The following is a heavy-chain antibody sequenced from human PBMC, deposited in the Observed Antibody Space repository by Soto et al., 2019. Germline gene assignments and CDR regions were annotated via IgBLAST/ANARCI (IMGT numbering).Heavy chain of an antibody. CDR1: GDSVSSNSAA. CDR3: AGTTSQSWYYMDV. J-gene: IGHJ6*03. V-gene: IGHV6-1*01. Sequence: SQTLSLTCAISGDSVSSNSAAWNWIRQSPSRGLEWLGRTYYRSRWYHDHAVSVKSRITINPDTSKNQFSLQLTSVTPEDTAVYYCAGTTSQSWYYMDVRGKGTTVTVSS. CDR2: TYYRSRWYH. D-gene: IGHD1-7*01.